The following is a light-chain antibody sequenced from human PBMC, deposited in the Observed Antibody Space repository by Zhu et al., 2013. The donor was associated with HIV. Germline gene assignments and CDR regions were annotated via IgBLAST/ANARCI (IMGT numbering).Light chain of an antibody. Sequence: EIVLTQSPGTLSLSPGERATLSCRASQSVRSNLAWYQQKPGQAPRLLISGASIRATGIPTRFSGSGSGTEFTLTISSLQSEDFAVYYCQQYSIWPPWTFGQGTKVEIK. CDR1: QSVRSN. J-gene: IGKJ1*01. V-gene: IGKV3-15*01. CDR2: GAS. CDR3: QQYSIWPPWT.